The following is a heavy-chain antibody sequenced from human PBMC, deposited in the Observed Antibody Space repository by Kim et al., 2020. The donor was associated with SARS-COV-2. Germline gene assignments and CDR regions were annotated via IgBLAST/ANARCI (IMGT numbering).Heavy chain of an antibody. V-gene: IGHV1-3*01. Sequence: ASVKVSCKASGYTFSNYAMHWVRQAPGQRLEWMGWINAGSGNTEYSQKFQGRLIITRDTSACTAYMELSSLRSEDTAVYYCARGGAVLRFLEWLSSYFDY. J-gene: IGHJ4*01. D-gene: IGHD3-3*01. CDR3: ARGGAVLRFLEWLSSYFDY. CDR1: GYTFSNYA. CDR2: INAGSGNT.